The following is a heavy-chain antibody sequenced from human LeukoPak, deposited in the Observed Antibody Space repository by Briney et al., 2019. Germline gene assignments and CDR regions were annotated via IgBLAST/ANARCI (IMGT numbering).Heavy chain of an antibody. CDR2: ISSSSSYI. Sequence: TGGSLRLSCAASGFTFSSYSMNWVRQAPGKGLEWVSSISSSSSYIYYADSVKGRFTIPRDNAKNSLYLQMNSLRAEDTAVYYCARDPYYGSGSLDYWGQGTLVTVSS. D-gene: IGHD3-10*01. V-gene: IGHV3-21*01. CDR1: GFTFSSYS. J-gene: IGHJ4*02. CDR3: ARDPYYGSGSLDY.